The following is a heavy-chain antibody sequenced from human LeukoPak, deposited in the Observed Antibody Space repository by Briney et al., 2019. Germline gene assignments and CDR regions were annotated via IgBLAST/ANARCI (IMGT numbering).Heavy chain of an antibody. J-gene: IGHJ4*02. CDR1: GFTFSSYG. CDR2: IRYDVSNK. V-gene: IGHV3-30*02. Sequence: GGSLRLSCAASGFTFSSYGMHWVRQAPGNGLDWVAFIRYDVSNKYYADSVKGRFTIYRDNSKNTLYLQMNSLRAEDTAVYYCAKDLSVLLWFGELSPFDYWGQGTLVTVSS. CDR3: AKDLSVLLWFGELSPFDY. D-gene: IGHD3-10*01.